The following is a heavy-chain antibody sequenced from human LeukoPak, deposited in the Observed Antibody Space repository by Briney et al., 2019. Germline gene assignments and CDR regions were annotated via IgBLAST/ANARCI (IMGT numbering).Heavy chain of an antibody. J-gene: IGHJ6*03. V-gene: IGHV3-53*01. CDR3: ARDGYGNNYMDV. CDR1: GFTVSSNF. D-gene: IGHD1/OR15-1a*01. CDR2: IYSGGTT. Sequence: GGSLRLSCAASGFTVSSNFMSWVRQAPGKGLEWVSVIYSGGTTYYADSVKGRFTISRDNSKDTLSLQMNSLRAEDTAVYYCARDGYGNNYMDVWGKGTTVTVSS.